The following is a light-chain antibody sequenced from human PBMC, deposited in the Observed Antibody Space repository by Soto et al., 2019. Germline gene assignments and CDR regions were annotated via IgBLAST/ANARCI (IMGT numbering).Light chain of an antibody. J-gene: IGKJ1*01. Sequence: DIVLTQSPDSLAVSPGERATLSCRASQSVSNNYLAWYQQKPGQAPRLLIYGASNRATGIPDRFSGSGSGTDFTLTISRLEPEDFAVYYCQQYGSSGTFGQGTKADIK. CDR1: QSVSNNY. CDR2: GAS. CDR3: QQYGSSGT. V-gene: IGKV3-20*01.